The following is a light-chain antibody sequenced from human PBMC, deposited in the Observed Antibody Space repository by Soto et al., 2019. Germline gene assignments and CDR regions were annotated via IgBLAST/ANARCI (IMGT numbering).Light chain of an antibody. V-gene: IGLV2-14*03. CDR3: SSYASSSTYV. CDR2: DVS. J-gene: IGLJ1*01. CDR1: SSDVGGYNY. Sequence: QSALTQPASVSGSPGQSITISCTGTSSDVGGYNYVSWYQQHPGKAPKLMLYDVSNRPSGVSNRFSGSKSGNSASLTISGLQAEDEADYYCSSYASSSTYVFGTGTMLTVL.